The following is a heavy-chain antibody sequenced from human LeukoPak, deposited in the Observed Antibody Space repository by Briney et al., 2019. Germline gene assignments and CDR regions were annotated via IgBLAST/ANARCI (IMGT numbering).Heavy chain of an antibody. CDR1: GFTFSSYS. Sequence: GGSLRLSCAASGFTFSSYSMNWVRQAPGKGLEWLSAISGSGGSTYYADSVKGRFTISRDNSRNTVYLQMNSLRADDTAVYSCAKSLVPAAEFDYWGQGTLVTVSS. J-gene: IGHJ4*02. V-gene: IGHV3-23*01. CDR2: ISGSGGST. CDR3: AKSLVPAAEFDY. D-gene: IGHD2-2*01.